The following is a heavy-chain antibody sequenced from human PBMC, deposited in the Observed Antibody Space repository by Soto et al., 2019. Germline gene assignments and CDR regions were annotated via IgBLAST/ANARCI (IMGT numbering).Heavy chain of an antibody. J-gene: IGHJ4*02. V-gene: IGHV3-7*01. CDR1: GFTFSSYW. CDR2: IKQDGSEK. D-gene: IGHD6-19*01. Sequence: GGSLRLSCAASGFTFSSYWMSWVRQAPGKGLEWVANIKQDGSEKYYVDSVKGRFTISRDNAKNTLYLQMNSLRAEDTAVYYCARDLYSRGSSSGWYSRVLVYWGQGTLVTVSS. CDR3: ARDLYSRGSSSGWYSRVLVY.